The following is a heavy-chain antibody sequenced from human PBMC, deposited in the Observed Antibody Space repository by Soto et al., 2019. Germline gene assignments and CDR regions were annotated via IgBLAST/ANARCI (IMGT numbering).Heavy chain of an antibody. CDR3: AREEEEFYYFDY. CDR1: GFTFSSYS. CDR2: ISSSGSTI. J-gene: IGHJ4*02. Sequence: GGSLRLSCAASGFTFSSYSMNWVRQAPGKGLEWVSYISSSGSTIYYADSVKGRFTISRDNAKNSLYLQMNSLRDEDTAVYYCAREEEEFYYFDYWGQGTLVTVSS. V-gene: IGHV3-48*02.